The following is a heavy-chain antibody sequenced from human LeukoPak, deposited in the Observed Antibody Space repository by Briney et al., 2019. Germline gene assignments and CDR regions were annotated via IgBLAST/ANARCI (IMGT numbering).Heavy chain of an antibody. J-gene: IGHJ3*02. CDR1: GFTVSSNY. Sequence: GGSLRLSCAASGFTVSSNYMSWVCQAPGKGLEWVSVIYSGGSTYYADSVKGRFTISRHNSKNTLYLQMNSLRAEDTAVYYCARSEPALDDAFDIWGQGTMVTVSS. V-gene: IGHV3-53*04. CDR2: IYSGGST. CDR3: ARSEPALDDAFDI.